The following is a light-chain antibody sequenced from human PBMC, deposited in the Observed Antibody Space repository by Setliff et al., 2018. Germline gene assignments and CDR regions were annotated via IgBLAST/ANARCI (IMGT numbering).Light chain of an antibody. Sequence: QSALTQPASVSGSPGQSITISCTGSSSDIGGYNYVSWYQQHPGKAPKLMIYDVNERPSGVSNRFSGSKSGNTASLTISGLQAEDEADYYCSSYTTTSTVVIGGGTKGTVL. CDR1: SSDIGGYNY. V-gene: IGLV2-14*01. CDR3: SSYTTTSTVV. J-gene: IGLJ2*01. CDR2: DVN.